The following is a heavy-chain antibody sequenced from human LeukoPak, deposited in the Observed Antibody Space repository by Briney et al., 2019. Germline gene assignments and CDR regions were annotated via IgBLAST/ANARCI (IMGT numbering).Heavy chain of an antibody. Sequence: SETLSLTCTVSGGSVSSGTYYWTWIRQSPGKGLEWIGCFYNSGSANYNPSLKSRVTISVDTSKNQFPLKLSSVTAADTAVYYCARDYRGSYPNWFDPWGQGTLVTVSS. CDR2: FYNSGSA. CDR3: ARDYRGSYPNWFDP. J-gene: IGHJ5*02. D-gene: IGHD1-26*01. V-gene: IGHV4-61*01. CDR1: GGSVSSGTYY.